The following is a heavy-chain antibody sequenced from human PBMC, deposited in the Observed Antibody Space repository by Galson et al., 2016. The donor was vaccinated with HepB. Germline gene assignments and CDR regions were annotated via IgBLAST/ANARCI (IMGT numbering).Heavy chain of an antibody. Sequence: TLSLTCTVSGGSISSGGYYWGWIRQHPGKGLEWIGNIYYSGYTYYNPSLKSRVTISVDTSKNQFSLKLSSVTAADTAVYYCARGTPSYFYDSSGNLDYWGQGTLVTVSS. CDR3: ARGTPSYFYDSSGNLDY. D-gene: IGHD3-22*01. J-gene: IGHJ4*02. V-gene: IGHV4-31*03. CDR1: GGSISSGGYY. CDR2: IYYSGYT.